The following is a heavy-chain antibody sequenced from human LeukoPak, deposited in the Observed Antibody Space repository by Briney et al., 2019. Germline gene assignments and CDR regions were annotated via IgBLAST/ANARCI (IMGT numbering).Heavy chain of an antibody. J-gene: IGHJ2*01. D-gene: IGHD2-21*02. Sequence: GASVKVSSTASGYTFTSYYMHWVRQAPGQGLEWMGIINPSGGSTSYAQKFQGRVTMTRDTSTSTVYMELSSRRSEDTAVYYCARDRGSKRVAYCGGDCYIGYFDLWGRGTLVTVSS. V-gene: IGHV1-46*01. CDR1: GYTFTSYY. CDR2: INPSGGST. CDR3: ARDRGSKRVAYCGGDCYIGYFDL.